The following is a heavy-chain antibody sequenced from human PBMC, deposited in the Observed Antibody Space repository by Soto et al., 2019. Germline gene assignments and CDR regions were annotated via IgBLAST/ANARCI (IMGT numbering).Heavy chain of an antibody. CDR3: ARDGSSVSSAPDAVFDY. D-gene: IGHD3-22*01. CDR1: GYTFTSYG. Sequence: ASVKVSCKASGYTFTSYGISWVRQAPGQGLEWMGWISAYSGNTNYAQKLQGRVTMTTDTSTSTAYMELRSLRSDDTAVYYCARDGSSVSSAPDAVFDYWGQGTLVTVSS. V-gene: IGHV1-18*04. CDR2: ISAYSGNT. J-gene: IGHJ4*02.